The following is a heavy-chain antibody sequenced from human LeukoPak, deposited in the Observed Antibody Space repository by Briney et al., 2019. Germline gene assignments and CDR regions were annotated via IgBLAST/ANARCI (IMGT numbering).Heavy chain of an antibody. V-gene: IGHV4-39*01. CDR1: GGSFSSSSYY. Sequence: SETLSLTCTVSGGSFSSSSYYWVWIRQPPGKGLEGIESIYYSGSTYYNPSLKSRVTISVDTSKNQYSLKLSSVTAADTAVYYCARQSPLDTMIVIGWGQGTLVTVSS. D-gene: IGHD3-22*01. J-gene: IGHJ4*02. CDR2: IYYSGST. CDR3: ARQSPLDTMIVIG.